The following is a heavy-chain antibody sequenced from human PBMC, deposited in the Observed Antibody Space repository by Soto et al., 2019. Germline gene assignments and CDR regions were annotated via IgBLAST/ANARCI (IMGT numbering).Heavy chain of an antibody. CDR3: ARGGRAVAGNWFDP. J-gene: IGHJ5*02. Sequence: PSETLCLTCTVSGGSISSYYWSWIRPPPGKGLEWIGEINHSGSTNYNPSLKSRVTISVDTSKNQFSLKLSSVTAADTAVYYCARGGRAVAGNWFDPWGQGTLVTVSS. CDR1: GGSISSYY. CDR2: INHSGST. V-gene: IGHV4-34*01. D-gene: IGHD6-19*01.